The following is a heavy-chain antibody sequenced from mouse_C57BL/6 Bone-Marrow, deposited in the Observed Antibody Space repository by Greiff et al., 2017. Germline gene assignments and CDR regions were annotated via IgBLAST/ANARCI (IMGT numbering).Heavy chain of an antibody. CDR3: ARGEPYGSSQFAY. D-gene: IGHD1-1*01. J-gene: IGHJ3*01. Sequence: EVQLQQSGPELVKPGASVKMSCKASGYTFTDYNMHWVKQSHGKSLEWIGYINPNNGGTSYNQKFKGKATLTVNKSSSTAYMELRSLTSEDSAVYYCARGEPYGSSQFAYWGQGTLVTVSA. CDR1: GYTFTDYN. CDR2: INPNNGGT. V-gene: IGHV1-22*01.